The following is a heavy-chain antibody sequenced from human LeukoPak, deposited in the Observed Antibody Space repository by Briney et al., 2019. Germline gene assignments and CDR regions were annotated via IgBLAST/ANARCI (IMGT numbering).Heavy chain of an antibody. CDR2: IIPIFGTA. V-gene: IGHV1-69*01. D-gene: IGHD6-13*01. CDR3: AREWDREQQLVRGWFDP. Sequence: ASVNVSCKASGGTFSSYAISWVRQAPGQGLEWMGGIIPIFGTANYAQKFQGRVTITADESTSTAYMELSSLRSEDTAVYYCAREWDREQQLVRGWFDPWGQGTLVTVSS. J-gene: IGHJ5*02. CDR1: GGTFSSYA.